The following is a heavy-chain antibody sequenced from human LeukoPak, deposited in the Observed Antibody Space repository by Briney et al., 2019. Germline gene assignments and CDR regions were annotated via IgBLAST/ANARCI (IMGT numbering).Heavy chain of an antibody. CDR2: INHSGST. CDR3: ARGPIQLWRTDAFDI. V-gene: IGHV4-34*01. CDR1: GGSFSGYY. D-gene: IGHD5-18*01. Sequence: PSETLSLTCAVYGGSFSGYYWSWIRQPPGKGLEWIGEINHSGSTNYNPSLKSRVTISVDTSKNQFSLKLSSVTAADTAVYSCARGPIQLWRTDAFDIWGQGTMVTVSS. J-gene: IGHJ3*02.